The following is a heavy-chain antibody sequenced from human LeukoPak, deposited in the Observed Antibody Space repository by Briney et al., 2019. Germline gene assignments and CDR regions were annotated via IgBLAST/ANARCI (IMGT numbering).Heavy chain of an antibody. Sequence: PGGSLRLSCAASGFTFSNAWMSWVRQAPGKGLEWVGRIKSKTDGGTTDYAAPVKGRFTISRDDSKNTLYLQMNSLKTEDTAVYYCTTGYCSGGSCYIPFGLDYWGQGTLVTVSP. CDR2: IKSKTDGGTT. V-gene: IGHV3-15*01. D-gene: IGHD2-15*01. CDR3: TTGYCSGGSCYIPFGLDY. J-gene: IGHJ4*02. CDR1: GFTFSNAW.